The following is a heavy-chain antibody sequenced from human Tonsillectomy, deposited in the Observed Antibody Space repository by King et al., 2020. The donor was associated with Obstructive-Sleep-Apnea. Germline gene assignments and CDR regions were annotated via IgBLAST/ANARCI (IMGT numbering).Heavy chain of an antibody. Sequence: VQLVESGGGLVQPGRSLRLSCAASGFTFDDYAMHWVRQAPGKGLEGVSGISLNRGRIGYADCVKGRFTNSRDNAKNSLYLQMNSLRAEDTALYYCAKDISSDINPHDAFDIWGQGTMVTVSS. CDR1: GFTFDDYA. J-gene: IGHJ3*02. CDR2: ISLNRGRI. V-gene: IGHV3-9*01. CDR3: AKDISSDINPHDAFDI. D-gene: IGHD3-9*01.